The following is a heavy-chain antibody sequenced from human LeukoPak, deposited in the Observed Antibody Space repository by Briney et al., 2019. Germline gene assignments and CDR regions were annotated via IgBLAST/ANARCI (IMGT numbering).Heavy chain of an antibody. D-gene: IGHD6-19*01. V-gene: IGHV3-9*01. J-gene: IGHJ2*01. CDR3: AKDIAVAGTFWYFDL. CDR1: GFTLSTYS. CDR2: ISWNSGSI. Sequence: GGSLRLSCAASGFTLSTYSMNWVRQAPGKGLEWVSGISWNSGSIGYADSVKGRFTISRDNAKNSLYLQMNSLRAEDTALYYCAKDIAVAGTFWYFDLWGRGTLVTVSS.